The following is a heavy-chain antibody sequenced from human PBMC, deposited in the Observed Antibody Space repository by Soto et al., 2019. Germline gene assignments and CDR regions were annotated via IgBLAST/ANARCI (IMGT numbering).Heavy chain of an antibody. D-gene: IGHD2-2*01. CDR2: ISSSSSTI. J-gene: IGHJ6*02. CDR3: ASGYCSSTSCPYYYYGMDV. V-gene: IGHV3-48*02. CDR1: GFTFSSYS. Sequence: GGSLRLSCAASGFTFSSYSMNWVRQAPGKGLEWVSYISSSSSTIYYADSVKGRFTISRDNAKNSLYLQMNSLRDEDTAVYYCASGYCSSTSCPYYYYGMDVWGQGTTVTVS.